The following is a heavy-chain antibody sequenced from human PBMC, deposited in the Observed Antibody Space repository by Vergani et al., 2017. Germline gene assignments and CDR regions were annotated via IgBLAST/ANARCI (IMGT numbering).Heavy chain of an antibody. Sequence: QVQLVESGGGVVQPGRSLRLSCAASGFTFSSYAMHWVRQAPGKGLEWVAVISYDGSNKYYADSVKGRFTISRDNSKNTLYLQMNSLRAEDTAVYYCAKRDAGFAFDIWGQGTMVTVSS. V-gene: IGHV3-30-3*02. CDR3: AKRDAGFAFDI. D-gene: IGHD3-10*01. CDR1: GFTFSSYA. CDR2: ISYDGSNK. J-gene: IGHJ3*02.